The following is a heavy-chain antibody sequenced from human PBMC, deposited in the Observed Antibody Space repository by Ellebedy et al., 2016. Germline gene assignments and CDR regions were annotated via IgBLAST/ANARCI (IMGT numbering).Heavy chain of an antibody. V-gene: IGHV4-59*05. CDR2: MFFSGTT. CDR1: GASIRSYY. J-gene: IGHJ4*02. CDR3: ARRHRSGYYFDY. Sequence: SETLSLTCSVSGASIRSYYWSWIRQPPRKGLEWIASMFFSGTTYYKPSLKSRVTISVDTSKNQFSLKLSSVTAADTAVYFCARRHRSGYYFDYWGQGTLVTVSS. D-gene: IGHD3-22*01.